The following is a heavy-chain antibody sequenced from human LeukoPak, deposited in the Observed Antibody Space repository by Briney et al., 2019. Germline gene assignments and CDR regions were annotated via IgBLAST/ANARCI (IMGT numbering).Heavy chain of an antibody. CDR2: INHSGST. D-gene: IGHD3-22*01. CDR1: GGSFSGYY. V-gene: IGHV4-34*01. Sequence: ASETLSLTCAVYGGSFSGYYWSWIRRPPGKGLEWIGEINHSGSTNYNPSLRSRVTISVDMSKNQFSLKLSSVTAADTAVYYCARADSSAYYHNWFDAWGQGTLVTVSS. CDR3: ARADSSAYYHNWFDA. J-gene: IGHJ5*02.